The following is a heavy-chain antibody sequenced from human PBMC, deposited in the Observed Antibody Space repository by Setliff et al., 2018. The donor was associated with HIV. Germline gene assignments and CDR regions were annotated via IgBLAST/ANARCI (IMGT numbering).Heavy chain of an antibody. Sequence: GGSLRLSCVVSGFTFSSYAMSWVRQAPGKGLEWVSIISGSGDGTYYADSVKGRFTISRDNSKSTLYLQMKSLRAEDTAAYYCVKDPSSWELRATYFDYWGQGTLVTVSS. CDR3: VKDPSSWELRATYFDY. CDR2: ISGSGDGT. D-gene: IGHD1-7*01. CDR1: GFTFSSYA. J-gene: IGHJ4*02. V-gene: IGHV3-23*01.